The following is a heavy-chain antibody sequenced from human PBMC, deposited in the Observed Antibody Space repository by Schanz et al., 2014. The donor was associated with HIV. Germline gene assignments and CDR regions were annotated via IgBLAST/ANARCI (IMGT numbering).Heavy chain of an antibody. CDR3: ARGVHCSGGSCPSDDNWFDP. CDR1: GGTFTNYA. J-gene: IGHJ5*02. CDR2: IIPMYDTT. D-gene: IGHD2-15*01. Sequence: QVQLVQSGAEVKKPGSSVMVSCKTSGGTFTNYAISWVRQAPGQGLQWMGGIIPMYDTTNYAQKYQGRVTITADESTSTAYMELTSLRYEDTALYYCARGVHCSGGSCPSDDNWFDPWGQGTLVTVSS. V-gene: IGHV1-69*12.